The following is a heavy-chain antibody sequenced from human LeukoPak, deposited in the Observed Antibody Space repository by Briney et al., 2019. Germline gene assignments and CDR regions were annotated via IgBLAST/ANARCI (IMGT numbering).Heavy chain of an antibody. V-gene: IGHV5-51*01. CDR2: IYPGDSDT. J-gene: IGHJ5*02. CDR1: GYSFTSYW. Sequence: PGESLKISCKGSGYSFTSYWIGWVRQMPGKGLEWMGIIYPGDSDTRYSPSFQGQVTISADKSISTAYLQWGSLKASDTAMYYCARGNNRLHSTSWYNWFDPWGQGTLVTVSS. D-gene: IGHD6-13*01. CDR3: ARGNNRLHSTSWYNWFDP.